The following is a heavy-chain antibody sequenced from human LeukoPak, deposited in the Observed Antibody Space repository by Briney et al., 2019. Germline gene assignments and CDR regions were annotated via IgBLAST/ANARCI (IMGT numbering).Heavy chain of an antibody. CDR2: INHSGST. CDR3: ARGKRGRYYDFWSGYYPYYYYMDV. D-gene: IGHD3-3*01. J-gene: IGHJ6*03. V-gene: IGHV4-34*01. CDR1: GGSFSGYY. Sequence: SETLSLTCAVYGGSFSGYYWSWIRQPPGKGLEWIGEINHSGSTNYNPSLKSRVTISVDTSKNQFSLKLSSVTAADTAVYYCARGKRGRYYDFWSGYYPYYYYMDVWGKRTPVTVSS.